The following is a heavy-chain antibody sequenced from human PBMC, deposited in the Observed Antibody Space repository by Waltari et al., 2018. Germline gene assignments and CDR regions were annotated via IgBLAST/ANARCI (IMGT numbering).Heavy chain of an antibody. CDR3: AREQGGSYYFDD. CDR1: GFTFSSYG. Sequence: QVQLVESGGGVVQPGRSLRLSCAASGFTFSSYGMHWVRQAPGKGLEWVAIKWYDGSNKYYADSVKGRLTISRDNSKNTLYLQMNSLRAEDTAVYYCAREQGGSYYFDDWGQGTLVTVSS. J-gene: IGHJ4*02. V-gene: IGHV3-33*01. CDR2: KWYDGSNK. D-gene: IGHD1-26*01.